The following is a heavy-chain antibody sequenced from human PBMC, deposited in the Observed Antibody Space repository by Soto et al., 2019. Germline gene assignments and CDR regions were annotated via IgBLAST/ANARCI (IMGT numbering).Heavy chain of an antibody. CDR1: GFTFSSCA. J-gene: IGHJ4*02. D-gene: IGHD3-22*01. V-gene: IGHV3-23*01. Sequence: GGSLRLSCADSGFTFSSCAMTWVRRAPGKGLEWVSTISDTGGATYYADSVKGRFSISRDSSKNTLYLQMNSLRAEDTAVYYCAKLVVIRSPADSWGQGTLVTVS. CDR2: ISDTGGAT. CDR3: AKLVVIRSPADS.